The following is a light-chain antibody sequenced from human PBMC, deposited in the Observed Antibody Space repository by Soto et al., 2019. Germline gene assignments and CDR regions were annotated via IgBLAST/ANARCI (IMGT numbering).Light chain of an antibody. CDR1: QGIRND. V-gene: IGKV1-6*01. J-gene: IGKJ1*01. CDR2: AAS. CDR3: LQYYNHPRK. Sequence: AIQMTQSPSSLSASVGDRVTITCRASQGIRNDLGWYQQKPGKAPKLLNYAASSLQSGVPSRFSGSGSATDFTLTISSLPPEEFETDYCLQYYNHPRKFGQGTKVYIK.